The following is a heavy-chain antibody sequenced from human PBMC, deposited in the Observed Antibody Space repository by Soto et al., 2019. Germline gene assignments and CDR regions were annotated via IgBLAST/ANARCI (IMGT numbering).Heavy chain of an antibody. Sequence: QVQLQESGPGPVKPSQTLSLTCTVSGGSISSGGYYWSWIRQHPGKGLEWIGYIYYSGSTYYNPSLKSRVTISVDTSKNQFSLKLSSVTAADTAVYYCARAYDYVWGSYRPTFDYWGQGTLVTVSS. D-gene: IGHD3-16*02. CDR1: GGSISSGGYY. V-gene: IGHV4-31*03. CDR2: IYYSGST. J-gene: IGHJ4*02. CDR3: ARAYDYVWGSYRPTFDY.